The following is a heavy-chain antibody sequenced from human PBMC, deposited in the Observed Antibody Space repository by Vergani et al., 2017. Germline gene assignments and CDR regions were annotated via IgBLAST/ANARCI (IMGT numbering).Heavy chain of an antibody. D-gene: IGHD2-2*01. CDR1: GGSISSYY. J-gene: IGHJ2*01. V-gene: IGHV4-59*01. Sequence: QVQLQESGPGLVKPSETLSLTCTVSGGSISSYYWSWIRQPPGKGLEWIGYIYYSGSTNYNPSLKSRVTISVDTSKNQFSLKLSSVTAADTAVCYCARVIVVVPAANLDWYFDLWGRGTLVTVSS. CDR2: IYYSGST. CDR3: ARVIVVVPAANLDWYFDL.